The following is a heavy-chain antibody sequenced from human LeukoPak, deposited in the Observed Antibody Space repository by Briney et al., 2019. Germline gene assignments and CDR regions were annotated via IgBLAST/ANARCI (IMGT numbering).Heavy chain of an antibody. D-gene: IGHD2-2*01. V-gene: IGHV4-4*02. CDR2: IYHSGST. Sequence: SVTLSLTCAVSGGSISSSNWWSWVRQPPGKGLEWIGEIYHSGSTNYNPSLKSRVTISVDKSKNQFSLRLSSVTAADTAVYYCASRGRGYCSSTSCFLPWGQGTLVTVSS. CDR3: ASRGRGYCSSTSCFLP. J-gene: IGHJ5*02. CDR1: GGSISSSNW.